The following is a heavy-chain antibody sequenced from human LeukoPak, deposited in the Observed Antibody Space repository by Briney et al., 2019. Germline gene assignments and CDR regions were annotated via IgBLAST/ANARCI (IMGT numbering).Heavy chain of an antibody. Sequence: SETLSLTCTVSGGSISSSSYYWGWIRQPPGKGLEWIGSIYYSGSTYYNPSLKSRVTISVDTSKNQFSLKLSSVTAADTAVYYCARQSYSSSWLSPDEYFQHWGQGTLVTVSS. CDR2: IYYSGST. CDR1: GGSISSSSYY. CDR3: ARQSYSSSWLSPDEYFQH. J-gene: IGHJ1*01. V-gene: IGHV4-39*01. D-gene: IGHD6-13*01.